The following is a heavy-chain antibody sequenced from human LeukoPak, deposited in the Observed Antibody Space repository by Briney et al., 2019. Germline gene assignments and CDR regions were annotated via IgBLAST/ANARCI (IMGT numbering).Heavy chain of an antibody. D-gene: IGHD3-16*01. J-gene: IGHJ6*03. V-gene: IGHV1-2*06. CDR2: INPNSGGT. Sequence: ASVKVSCKASGYTFTGYYMHWVRHAPGQGLEWMGRINPNSGGTNYAQKFQGRVTMTRDTSISTAYMELRRLRSDDTAVYYCARDRFNAAGGAYYYMDVWGKGTTVTVSS. CDR3: ARDRFNAAGGAYYYMDV. CDR1: GYTFTGYY.